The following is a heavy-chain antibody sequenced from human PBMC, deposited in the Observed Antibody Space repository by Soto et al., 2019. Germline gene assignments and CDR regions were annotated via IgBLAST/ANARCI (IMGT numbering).Heavy chain of an antibody. J-gene: IGHJ4*02. CDR2: INPSGGST. Sequence: ASVKVSCKASGYTFTSYYMHWVRQAPGQGLEWMGIINPSGGSTSYAQKFQGRVIMTRDTSTSTVYMELSSLRSEDTAVYYCARDPQILWFGELFPLYYFDYWGQGTLVTVSS. CDR1: GYTFTSYY. V-gene: IGHV1-46*03. D-gene: IGHD3-10*01. CDR3: ARDPQILWFGELFPLYYFDY.